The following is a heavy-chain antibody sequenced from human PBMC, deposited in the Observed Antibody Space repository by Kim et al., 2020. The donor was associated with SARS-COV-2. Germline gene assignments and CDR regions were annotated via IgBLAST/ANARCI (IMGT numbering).Heavy chain of an antibody. CDR2: TYYRSKWSS. CDR3: ARQTSGALYY. V-gene: IGHV6-1*01. D-gene: IGHD2-15*01. CDR1: GDSVSSTHAT. Sequence: SQTLSLTCAVFGDSVSSTHATWNWVRQSPSRGLEWLGLTYYRSKWSSEYAPSVRSRVVITADTSKNQFSMQLTSLTLEDTAVYFCARQTSGALYYWGQG. J-gene: IGHJ4*02.